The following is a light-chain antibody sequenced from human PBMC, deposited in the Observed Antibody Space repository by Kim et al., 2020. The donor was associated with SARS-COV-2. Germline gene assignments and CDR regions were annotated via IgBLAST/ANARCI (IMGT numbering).Light chain of an antibody. CDR1: QSVSSW. V-gene: IGKV1-5*03. CDR3: QQYDSHPYT. Sequence: DIQMTQSPSTLSASVGDRVTITCRASQSVSSWLAWYQQKPGKAPKLLIYKASTLEGGVPSRFSGRGSGTEFTLTLNTLQPDDFATYSCQQYDSHPYTFGQGTKLEI. J-gene: IGKJ2*01. CDR2: KAS.